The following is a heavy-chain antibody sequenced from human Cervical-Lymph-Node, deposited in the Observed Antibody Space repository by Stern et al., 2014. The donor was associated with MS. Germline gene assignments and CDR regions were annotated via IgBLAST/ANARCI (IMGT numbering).Heavy chain of an antibody. J-gene: IGHJ4*02. D-gene: IGHD5-18*01. CDR2: VSYSGST. Sequence: QVQLQESGPGLVKPSETLSLTCTVSGGSVSSGNYHWSWIRQPPGKRLEWIGYVSYSGSTNYNPSLKSRVTISVDTSQNQFSLNLSSVTAADTAVYYCARESSGGYRWGQGTLVTVSS. CDR1: GGSVSSGNYH. V-gene: IGHV4-61*01. CDR3: ARESSGGYR.